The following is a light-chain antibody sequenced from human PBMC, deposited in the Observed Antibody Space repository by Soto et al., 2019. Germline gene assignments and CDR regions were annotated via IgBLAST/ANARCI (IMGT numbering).Light chain of an antibody. CDR3: SSYTSTGLQVL. CDR2: NVN. J-gene: IGLJ2*01. V-gene: IGLV2-14*03. CDR1: SSDIGGYNY. Sequence: QSALTQPASVSGSPGQSITISCTGTSSDIGGYNYVSWYQRHPGRAPKLIIYNVNDRPPWISDRFSGSKSDNAASLTISGLQTEDEADYLCSSYTSTGLQVLFGGGTKLTVL.